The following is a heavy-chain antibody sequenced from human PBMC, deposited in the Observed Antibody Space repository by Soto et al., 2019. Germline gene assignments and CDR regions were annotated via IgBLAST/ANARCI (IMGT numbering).Heavy chain of an antibody. J-gene: IGHJ6*02. CDR2: ISSSSHDT. CDR3: ARLGLRYYYHGMDV. V-gene: IGHV3-11*03. Sequence: GGSLRLSCAASGFAFSDYYMSWIRQAPGKGLEWVSYISSSSHDTNYADSVKGRFTISRDNAKNSLSLQMNSLRVEDTAVYYCARLGLRYYYHGMDVWGQGTTVTVSS. CDR1: GFAFSDYY. D-gene: IGHD6-19*01.